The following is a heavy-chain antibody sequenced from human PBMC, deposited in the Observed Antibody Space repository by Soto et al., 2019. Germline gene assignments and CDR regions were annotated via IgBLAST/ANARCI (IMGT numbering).Heavy chain of an antibody. J-gene: IGHJ6*02. Sequence: SVEGCCKASGFTLTNSAMQWLRQARGKRHEWIGWIVVGSGHINYAQQFHERATITRDVSTGTVYMELSGLRSADTAAYYCAAIRTAGCGSGYYGLDGQGLGTTVTVSS. D-gene: IGHD2-21*01. V-gene: IGHV1-58*02. CDR2: IVVGSGHI. CDR1: GFTLTNSA. CDR3: AAIRTAGCGSGYYGLDG.